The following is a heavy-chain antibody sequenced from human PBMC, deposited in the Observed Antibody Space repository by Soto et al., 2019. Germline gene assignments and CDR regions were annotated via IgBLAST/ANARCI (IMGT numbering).Heavy chain of an antibody. D-gene: IGHD3-3*01. CDR3: ARIFMYYDFWSGFSQAGYYFDY. CDR2: VSYSGSP. Sequence: PSETLSLTCTVSGGSISSDGYYWSWVRQQPGEGLEWIAYVSYSGSPYYNPSLKSRVTVSVDTSKNQFSPKLTSVTAADTAVYYCARIFMYYDFWSGFSQAGYYFDYWGQGALVTSPQ. V-gene: IGHV4-31*03. J-gene: IGHJ4*02. CDR1: GGSISSDGYY.